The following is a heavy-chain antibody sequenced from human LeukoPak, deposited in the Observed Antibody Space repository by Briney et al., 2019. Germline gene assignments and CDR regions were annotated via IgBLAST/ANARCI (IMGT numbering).Heavy chain of an antibody. CDR1: GFTFSGSA. V-gene: IGHV3-23*01. CDR3: ANPPAVTKIRFDS. Sequence: GGSLRLSCAASGFTFSGSALPWVRQAPGTGLEWVSDINGSGGSTYNADCVKGRFTISRDNLKNTLYLQMNSLRAEDTAVYYCANPPAVTKIRFDSWGQGTLVTVSS. D-gene: IGHD4-17*01. J-gene: IGHJ5*01. CDR2: INGSGGST.